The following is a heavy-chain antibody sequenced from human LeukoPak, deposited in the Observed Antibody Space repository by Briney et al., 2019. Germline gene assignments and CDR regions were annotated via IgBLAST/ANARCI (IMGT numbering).Heavy chain of an antibody. V-gene: IGHV3-74*01. CDR3: ARVQQWLGEDY. CDR2: FNSDADTT. Sequence: PGGSLRLSCAASGFTFSNYWMHWVRQAPGMGLVWVSRFNSDADTTNYADSVKGRFTISRDNAKSTLYLQMNTLRAEDTAVYYCARVQQWLGEDYWGQGTLVTVSS. CDR1: GFTFSNYW. J-gene: IGHJ4*02. D-gene: IGHD6-19*01.